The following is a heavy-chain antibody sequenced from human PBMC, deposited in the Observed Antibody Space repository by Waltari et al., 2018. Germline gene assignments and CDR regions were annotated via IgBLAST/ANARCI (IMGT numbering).Heavy chain of an antibody. CDR3: ARESFWSGAEWDDFGMDV. CDR1: GFTFGHHG. Sequence: QVHLVESGGGVVQPGRSLRLSCRGSGFTFGHHGIHWVRRAPGKVGELCEVIWYDGNNKQYADAVKGRFTISRDNSNNVVYMQMDSTRDEDTAIYYCARESFWSGAEWDDFGMDVWGQGTTVIVSS. V-gene: IGHV3-33*01. J-gene: IGHJ6*02. CDR2: IWYDGNNK. D-gene: IGHD3-3*01.